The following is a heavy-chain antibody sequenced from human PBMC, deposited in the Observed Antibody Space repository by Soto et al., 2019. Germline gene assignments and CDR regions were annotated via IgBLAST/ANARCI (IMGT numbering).Heavy chain of an antibody. CDR1: GGSISRSNW. J-gene: IGHJ4*02. CDR3: ARSITFDWLFFDN. V-gene: IGHV4-4*02. Sequence: PSETLSLTCAVSGGSISRSNWWSWVRQPPGKGLEWIGEIYHSGSTNYHPSLKSRVTISVDKSKNQFSLKLTSLTAADTAVYYCARSITFDWLFFDNWGQGXLVTVSS. CDR2: IYHSGST. D-gene: IGHD3-9*01.